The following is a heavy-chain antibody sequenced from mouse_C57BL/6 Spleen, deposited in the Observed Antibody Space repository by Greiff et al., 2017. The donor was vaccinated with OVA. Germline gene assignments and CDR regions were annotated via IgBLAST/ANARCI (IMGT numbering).Heavy chain of an antibody. D-gene: IGHD3-2*02. J-gene: IGHJ4*01. CDR2: ISYDGSN. CDR1: GYSITSGYY. CDR3: ARDSAQYYYAMDY. Sequence: EVKLMESGPGLVKPSQSLSLTCSVTGYSITSGYYWNWIRQFPGNKLEWMGYISYDGSNNYNPSLKNRISITRDTSKNQFFLKLNSVTTEDTATYYCARDSAQYYYAMDYWGQGTSVTVSS. V-gene: IGHV3-6*01.